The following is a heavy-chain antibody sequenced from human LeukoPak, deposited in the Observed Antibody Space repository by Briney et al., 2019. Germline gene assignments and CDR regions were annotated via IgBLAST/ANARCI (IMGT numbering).Heavy chain of an antibody. Sequence: GGSLRLSCAASGFTFSSYSMNWVRQTPGKGLEWVSYISSSSSYIYYADSVKGRFTISRDNAKNSLYLQMNSLRAEDTAVYYCARVTRTGSDAFDIWGQGTMVTVSS. CDR2: ISSSSSYI. CDR3: ARVTRTGSDAFDI. CDR1: GFTFSSYS. D-gene: IGHD3/OR15-3a*01. V-gene: IGHV3-21*01. J-gene: IGHJ3*02.